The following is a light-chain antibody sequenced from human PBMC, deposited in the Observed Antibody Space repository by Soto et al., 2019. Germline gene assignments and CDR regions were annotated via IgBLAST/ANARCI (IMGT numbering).Light chain of an antibody. J-gene: IGKJ1*01. Sequence: EIVLTQSPGTLSLSPGERATLSCRASQSVSRNYLAWYQQKPGQAPRLLIYGASSRATGIPDRFSGSGSGTDFTLTISRLEPEDFALYYCQEYGNSRTFGQGTKVDI. CDR2: GAS. V-gene: IGKV3-20*01. CDR1: QSVSRNY. CDR3: QEYGNSRT.